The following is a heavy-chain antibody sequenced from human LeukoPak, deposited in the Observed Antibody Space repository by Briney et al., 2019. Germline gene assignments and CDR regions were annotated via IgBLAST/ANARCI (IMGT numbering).Heavy chain of an antibody. CDR2: IYPSGNT. CDR1: GGSVSSGDYY. Sequence: SQTLSLTCTVSGGSVSSGDYYWSWIRQPAGEGLEWIGRIYPSGNTNYNPSLKSRVTISMDTSKNRISLKVSSVTAADTAVYYCARDRRYYDFWSGPVPFDYWGQGTLVTVSS. CDR3: ARDRRYYDFWSGPVPFDY. J-gene: IGHJ4*02. V-gene: IGHV4-61*02. D-gene: IGHD3-3*01.